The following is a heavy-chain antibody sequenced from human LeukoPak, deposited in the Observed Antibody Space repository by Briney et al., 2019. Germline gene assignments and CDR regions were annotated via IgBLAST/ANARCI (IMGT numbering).Heavy chain of an antibody. J-gene: IGHJ4*02. Sequence: GGSLRLSCAASGFTFSTFWMSWVRQAPGKGLEWVANINKEGSEKHYVDSVKGRFTISRDNAKNSLYLQMNSMRADDTAVYYCARDSGATGWIYWGQGTLVTVSS. V-gene: IGHV3-7*05. CDR2: INKEGSEK. CDR3: ARDSGATGWIY. CDR1: GFTFSTFW. D-gene: IGHD6-19*01.